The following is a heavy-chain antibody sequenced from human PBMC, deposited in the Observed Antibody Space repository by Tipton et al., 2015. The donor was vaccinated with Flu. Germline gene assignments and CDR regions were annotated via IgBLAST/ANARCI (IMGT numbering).Heavy chain of an antibody. Sequence: TLSLTCTVSGGSISSYYRSWIRQPPGKGLEWIGYIYYSGSTNYNPSLKSQVTISVDTSKNQFSLKLSSVTAADTAVYYCARDRPNYYYYGMDVWGQGTTVTVSS. CDR1: GGSISSYY. V-gene: IGHV4-59*01. CDR3: ARDRPNYYYYGMDV. J-gene: IGHJ6*02. CDR2: IYYSGST.